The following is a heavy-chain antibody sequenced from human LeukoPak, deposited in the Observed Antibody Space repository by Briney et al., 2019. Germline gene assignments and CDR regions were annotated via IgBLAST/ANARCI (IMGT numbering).Heavy chain of an antibody. Sequence: ASVKVSCKVSGYTLTELSMHWVRQAPGKGLEWMGGFDPEDGETIYAQKFQGRVTMTEDTSTDTAYMELSSLRSEDTAVYYCARGGTGDHGFDYWGQGTLVTVSS. CDR1: GYTLTELS. D-gene: IGHD7-27*01. J-gene: IGHJ4*02. CDR3: ARGGTGDHGFDY. V-gene: IGHV1-24*01. CDR2: FDPEDGET.